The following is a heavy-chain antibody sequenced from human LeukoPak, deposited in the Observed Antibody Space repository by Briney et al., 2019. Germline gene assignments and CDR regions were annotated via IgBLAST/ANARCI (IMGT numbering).Heavy chain of an antibody. Sequence: PGGSLRLSCAASGFTFSSYSMNWVRQAPGKGLEWVSYISSTRSPIHYAHSVKGRFTISRDNSKDTLYLQMSSLRVEGTAVYFCAKGEGYCGGGTCYRYFDSWGQGTLVTVSS. D-gene: IGHD2-15*01. V-gene: IGHV3-48*01. CDR1: GFTFSSYS. CDR3: AKGEGYCGGGTCYRYFDS. CDR2: ISSTRSPI. J-gene: IGHJ4*02.